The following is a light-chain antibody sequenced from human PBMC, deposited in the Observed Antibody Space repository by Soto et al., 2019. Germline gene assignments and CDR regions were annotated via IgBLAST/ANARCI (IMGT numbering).Light chain of an antibody. V-gene: IGKV3-11*01. CDR2: DAS. J-gene: IGKJ1*01. CDR1: QNLNNN. Sequence: EIVMTQSPATLSVSPGERATLSCRASQNLNNNLAWYQQKPGQAPRLLIYDASNRATGIPARFSGSGSGTDFTLTISSLEPEDFAVYYCQQRSNWPRTFGQGTKVDIK. CDR3: QQRSNWPRT.